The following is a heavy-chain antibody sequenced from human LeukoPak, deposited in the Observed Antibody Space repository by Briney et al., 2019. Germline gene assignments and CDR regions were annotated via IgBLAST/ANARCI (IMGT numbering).Heavy chain of an antibody. J-gene: IGHJ4*02. CDR1: GFTFSSYV. CDR3: ANGGGNYYFAY. CDR2: ISGSGGNT. D-gene: IGHD3-16*01. V-gene: IGHV3-23*01. Sequence: GGSLRLSCAASGFTFSSYVMSWVRQAPGKGLEWVSVISGSGGNTYCADSVKGRFTISRDNSKNTLYLQMNSLRADDTAVYYCANGGGNYYFAYWGQGTLVTVSS.